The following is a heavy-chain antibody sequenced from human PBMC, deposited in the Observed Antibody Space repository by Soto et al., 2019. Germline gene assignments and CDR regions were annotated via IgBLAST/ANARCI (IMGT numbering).Heavy chain of an antibody. Sequence: GGSLRLSCAASGFTFSSYSMNWVRQAPGKGLEWVSSISSSSYIYYADSVKGRFTISRDNAKNSLYLQMNSLRAEDTAVYYCARYGVTTPSHFDYWGQGTLVTVSS. CDR2: ISSSSYI. CDR3: ARYGVTTPSHFDY. V-gene: IGHV3-21*01. D-gene: IGHD4-17*01. J-gene: IGHJ4*02. CDR1: GFTFSSYS.